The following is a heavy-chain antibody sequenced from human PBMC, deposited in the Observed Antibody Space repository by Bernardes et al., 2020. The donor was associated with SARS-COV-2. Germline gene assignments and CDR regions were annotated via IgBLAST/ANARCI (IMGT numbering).Heavy chain of an antibody. CDR1: GFTFSSYG. CDR3: ATDYGDYRNYYYYYGMDV. V-gene: IGHV3-30*02. J-gene: IGHJ6*02. Sequence: GGSLRLSCAASGFTFSSYGMHWVRQAPGKGLEWVAVIRYDGSNKYYADSVKGRFTISRDNSKNTLYLQMNSLRAEDTAVYYCATDYGDYRNYYYYYGMDVWGQGTTVTVSS. D-gene: IGHD4-17*01. CDR2: IRYDGSNK.